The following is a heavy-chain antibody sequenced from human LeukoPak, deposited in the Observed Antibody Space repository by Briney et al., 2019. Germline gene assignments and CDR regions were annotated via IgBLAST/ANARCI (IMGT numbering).Heavy chain of an antibody. CDR3: ARGAISSWYED. D-gene: IGHD6-13*01. CDR1: GFTVSSSY. V-gene: IGHV3-66*01. CDR2: LYSGGSI. Sequence: GGSLRLSCAGCGFTVSSSYMSWVRQAPGKGLEWVSVLYSGGSIFYADSVKGRFTISRDISKNMLYLQMNSLRADDTAVYYCARGAISSWYEDWGQGTLVTVSS. J-gene: IGHJ4*02.